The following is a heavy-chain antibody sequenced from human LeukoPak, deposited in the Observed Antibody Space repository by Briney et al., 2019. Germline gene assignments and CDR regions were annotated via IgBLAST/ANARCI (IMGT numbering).Heavy chain of an antibody. CDR3: AKATTVTYTTPFDF. CDR2: LYSGGTT. J-gene: IGHJ4*02. D-gene: IGHD4-17*01. V-gene: IGHV3-66*01. Sequence: SGGSLRLSCVTSGFSFTHNYMSWVRQAPGKGLEWVSVLYSGGTTSYADSVKGRFTISRDSFNDTLYLQMNNLRAEDTALYYCAKATTVTYTTPFDFWGQGILVIVSS. CDR1: GFSFTHNY.